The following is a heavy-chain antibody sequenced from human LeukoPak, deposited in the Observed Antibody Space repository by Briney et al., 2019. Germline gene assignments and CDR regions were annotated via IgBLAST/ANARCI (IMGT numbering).Heavy chain of an antibody. D-gene: IGHD5-12*01. CDR3: ARHLEKGYGPWGDYYYYYYMDV. CDR1: GGSISSSSYY. V-gene: IGHV4-39*01. Sequence: SETLSLTCTVSGGSISSSSYYWGWIRQPPGKGLEWIGSIYYSGSTYYNPSLKSRVTISVDTSKNQFSLKLSSVTAADTAVYYCARHLEKGYGPWGDYYYYYYMDVWGKGTTVTVSS. CDR2: IYYSGST. J-gene: IGHJ6*03.